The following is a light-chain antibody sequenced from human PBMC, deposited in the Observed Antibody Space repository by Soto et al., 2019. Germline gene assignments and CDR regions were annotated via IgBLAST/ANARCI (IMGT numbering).Light chain of an antibody. CDR3: CSYAGSSTLV. J-gene: IGLJ3*02. Sequence: QSALTQPASVSGSPGQSITISCTGNSRDVGSYNLVSWYQQHPGKAPKLMIYEVSKRPSGVSNRFSGSKSGNTASLTSSGLQAEDEADYYCCSYAGSSTLVFGGGTKLTVL. V-gene: IGLV2-23*02. CDR2: EVS. CDR1: SRDVGSYNL.